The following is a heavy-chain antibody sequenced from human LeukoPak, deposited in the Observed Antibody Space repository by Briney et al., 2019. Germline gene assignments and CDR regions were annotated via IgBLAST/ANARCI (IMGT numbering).Heavy chain of an antibody. D-gene: IGHD5-24*01. CDR1: HGSIRGYY. V-gene: IGHV4-59*08. Sequence: PSETLSLTCTVSHGSIRGYYWSWIRQPPGKGLEWIGFIHYSGSTNYTPSLKSRVTISVDTSKNQFSLKLSSVTAADTAVYYCASSRRDGYNGSFDYWGQGTLVTVSS. CDR3: ASSRRDGYNGSFDY. J-gene: IGHJ4*02. CDR2: IHYSGST.